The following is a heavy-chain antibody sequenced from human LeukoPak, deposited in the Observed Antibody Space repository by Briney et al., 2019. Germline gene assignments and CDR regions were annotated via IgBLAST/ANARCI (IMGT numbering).Heavy chain of an antibody. CDR2: ISAYNGNT. CDR1: GYTFTSYG. Sequence: ASVKVSCKASGYTFTSYGISWVRQAPGQGLEWMGWISAYNGNTNYAQKLQGRVTMTTDTSTSTAYMELRSLRSDDTAVYYCARVVGVGTVTTWDYFDYWGQGTLVTVSS. D-gene: IGHD4-17*01. CDR3: ARVVGVGTVTTWDYFDY. J-gene: IGHJ4*02. V-gene: IGHV1-18*01.